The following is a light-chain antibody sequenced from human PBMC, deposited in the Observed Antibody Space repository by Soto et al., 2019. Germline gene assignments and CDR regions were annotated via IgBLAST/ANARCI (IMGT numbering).Light chain of an antibody. CDR1: SSDVAAYNY. CDR3: SSATSGGNYV. Sequence: QSVLTQPASVSGSPGQSITISCTGTSSDVAAYNYVSWYQQHPGKAPKLMVYDVSNRPSGVSNRFSGSKSGNTASLTISGLQAEDEADYYCSSATSGGNYVFGTGAKVTV. CDR2: DVS. J-gene: IGLJ1*01. V-gene: IGLV2-14*03.